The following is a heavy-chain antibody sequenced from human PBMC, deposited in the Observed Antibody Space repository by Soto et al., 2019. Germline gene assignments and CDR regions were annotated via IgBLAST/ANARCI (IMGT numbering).Heavy chain of an antibody. Sequence: SETLSLTCAVSGGSISSGGYSWGWIRQPPGKGLEWIANIYYSENTYYNPSLKSRVTISVDTSKNQFSLKLSSVTAADTAVYYCARSDGRYWGQGTLVTVSS. CDR2: IYYSENT. CDR3: ARSDGRY. CDR1: GGSISSGGYS. J-gene: IGHJ4*02. V-gene: IGHV4-30-2*02.